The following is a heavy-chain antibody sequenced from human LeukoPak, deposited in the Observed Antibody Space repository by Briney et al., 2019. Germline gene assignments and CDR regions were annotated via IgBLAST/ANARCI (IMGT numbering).Heavy chain of an antibody. CDR1: GFTFRSYW. CDR3: IREGIVGVSFDY. J-gene: IGHJ4*02. Sequence: TGGSLRLSCAASGFTFRSYWMHWVRQAPGKGLVWVSRINSDGSYTAYADSVKGRFTISRDNAKNTLYVKMNSLRAEDTAVYYCIREGIVGVSFDYWGRGTLVTVSS. V-gene: IGHV3-74*03. D-gene: IGHD1-26*01. CDR2: INSDGSYT.